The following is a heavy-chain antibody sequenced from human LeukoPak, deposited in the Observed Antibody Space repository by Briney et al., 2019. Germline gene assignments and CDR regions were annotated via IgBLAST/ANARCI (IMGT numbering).Heavy chain of an antibody. CDR3: ARDRLGNSRSYYYYYMDV. Sequence: SVKVSCKASGGTFSSYAISWVRQAPGQGLEWMGGIIPIFGTANYAQKFQGRATITTDESTSTAYMELSSLRSEDTAVYYCARDRLGNSRSYYYYYMDVWGKGTTVTVSS. CDR2: IIPIFGTA. J-gene: IGHJ6*03. D-gene: IGHD4-23*01. CDR1: GGTFSSYA. V-gene: IGHV1-69*05.